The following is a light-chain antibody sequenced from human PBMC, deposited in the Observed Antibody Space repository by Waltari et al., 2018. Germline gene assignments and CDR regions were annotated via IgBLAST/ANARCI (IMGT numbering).Light chain of an antibody. CDR1: QSLVHSDGNTY. V-gene: IGKV2-30*02. J-gene: IGKJ2*01. CDR3: MQATQWPYT. CDR2: KVS. Sequence: DVALTQSPLSLPVTLGQPASISCRSTQSLVHSDGNTYLIWFQQRPGQSPRRLIYKVSNRDSGVPDRFSGSGSGPDFTLKISRVEAEDVGAVYYCMQATQWPYTFGQGTKLDVK.